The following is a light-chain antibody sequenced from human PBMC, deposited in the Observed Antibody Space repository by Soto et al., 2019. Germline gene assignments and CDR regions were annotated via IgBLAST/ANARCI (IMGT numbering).Light chain of an antibody. Sequence: DIQMTQSPSSLSASVGDRVTITCRASQDISVYLAWYQQKPGKVPKLLIYSASTLQSGVPSRFSGSGSGTDFTLTISSLQPEDVATYYCQKFNTAPLTFGQGTRLEF. J-gene: IGKJ5*01. CDR2: SAS. CDR1: QDISVY. CDR3: QKFNTAPLT. V-gene: IGKV1-27*01.